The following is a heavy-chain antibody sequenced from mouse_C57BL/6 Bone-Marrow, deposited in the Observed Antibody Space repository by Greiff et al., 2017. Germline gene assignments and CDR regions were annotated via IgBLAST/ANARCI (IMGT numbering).Heavy chain of an antibody. CDR3: ARPYYYGSSRYFDY. Sequence: QVQLKESGPGILQPSQTLSLTCSFSGFSLSTFGMGVGWIRQPSGKGLEWLAHIWWDDDKYYNPALKSRLTISKDTSKNQVFLKIANVDTADTATYYCARPYYYGSSRYFDYWGQGTTLTVSS. J-gene: IGHJ2*01. V-gene: IGHV8-8*01. D-gene: IGHD1-1*01. CDR2: IWWDDDK. CDR1: GFSLSTFGMG.